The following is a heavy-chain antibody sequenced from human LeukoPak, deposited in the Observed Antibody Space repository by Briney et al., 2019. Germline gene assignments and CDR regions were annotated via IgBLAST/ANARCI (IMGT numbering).Heavy chain of an antibody. CDR3: ARNDYGDLQPEY. CDR1: VFTFSSYS. V-gene: IGHV3-21*01. Sequence: PGGSLRLSWAASVFTFSSYSIDWVRQAPGKGLEWVSSIDSSSSYRYYADSVKGRLTISRANAKNSLYLQMNSLRAEHTAVYYCARNDYGDLQPEYWGQGTLVTVSS. J-gene: IGHJ4*02. D-gene: IGHD4/OR15-4a*01. CDR2: IDSSSSYR.